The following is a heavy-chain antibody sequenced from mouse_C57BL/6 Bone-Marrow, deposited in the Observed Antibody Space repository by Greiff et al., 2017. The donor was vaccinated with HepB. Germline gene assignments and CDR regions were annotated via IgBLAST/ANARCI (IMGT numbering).Heavy chain of an antibody. CDR3: TVFYDGYYLEDY. V-gene: IGHV6-3*01. CDR1: GFTFSNYW. Sequence: DVQLQESGGGLVQPGGSMKLSCVASGFTFSNYWMNWVRQSPEKGLEWVAQIRLKSDNYATHYAESVKGRFTISRDDSKSSVYLQMNNLRAEDTGIYYCTVFYDGYYLEDYWGQGTTLTVSS. J-gene: IGHJ2*01. D-gene: IGHD2-3*01. CDR2: IRLKSDNYAT.